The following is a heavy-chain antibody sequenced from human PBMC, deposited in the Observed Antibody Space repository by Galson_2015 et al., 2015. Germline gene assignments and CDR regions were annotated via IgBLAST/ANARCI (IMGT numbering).Heavy chain of an antibody. CDR1: GYTFTTYD. CDR3: ARGRAAAAPDY. D-gene: IGHD6-13*01. CDR2: MNPKSGNT. Sequence: SVKVSCKASGYTFTTYDINWVRQATGEGVEWMGWMNPKSGNTGYAQKFQGRVTMTRNTSISTAYMELSTLTSEDTAVYYCARGRAAAAPDYWVQGTLVTLSS. V-gene: IGHV1-8*01. J-gene: IGHJ4*02.